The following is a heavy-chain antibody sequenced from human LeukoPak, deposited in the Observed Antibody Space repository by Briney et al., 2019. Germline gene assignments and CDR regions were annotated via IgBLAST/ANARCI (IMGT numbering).Heavy chain of an antibody. D-gene: IGHD6-19*01. CDR2: IYYSGST. J-gene: IGHJ5*02. CDR3: ARGGAVAGISSWHNWFDP. V-gene: IGHV4-59*01. CDR1: GGSISSYY. Sequence: SETLSLTCTVSGGSISSYYWSWIRQPPGKGLEWIGYIYYSGSTNYNPSLKSRVTISVDTSKNQFSLKLSSVTAADTAVYYCARGGAVAGISSWHNWFDPWGQGTLVTVSS.